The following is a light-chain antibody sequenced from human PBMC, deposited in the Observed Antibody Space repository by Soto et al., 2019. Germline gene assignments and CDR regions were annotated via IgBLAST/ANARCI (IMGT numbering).Light chain of an antibody. Sequence: QSALTQPPSVSGSPGQSITISCTGTSSNIGACNYVPWYQQHPGKAPKLMIYDISNRPSGVSDRFSGSKSGNTASLTIAGLQAEDEADYYCSSYTSRSTRGVFGGGTKLTVL. J-gene: IGLJ2*01. V-gene: IGLV2-14*03. CDR3: SSYTSRSTRGV. CDR2: DIS. CDR1: SSNIGACNY.